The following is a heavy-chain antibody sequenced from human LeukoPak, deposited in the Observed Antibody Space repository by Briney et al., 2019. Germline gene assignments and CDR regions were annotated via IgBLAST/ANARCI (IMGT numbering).Heavy chain of an antibody. CDR3: ARVDAREPITIFVPTRGNWFDP. CDR1: GYTFTSYY. V-gene: IGHV1-46*01. J-gene: IGHJ5*02. CDR2: INPSGGST. D-gene: IGHD3-3*01. Sequence: ASVKVSCKASGYTFTSYYMHWVRQAPGQGLEWMGIINPSGGSTSYAQKFQGRVTMTRDTSTSTVYMELSSLRSDDTAVYYCARVDAREPITIFVPTRGNWFDPWGQGTLVTVSS.